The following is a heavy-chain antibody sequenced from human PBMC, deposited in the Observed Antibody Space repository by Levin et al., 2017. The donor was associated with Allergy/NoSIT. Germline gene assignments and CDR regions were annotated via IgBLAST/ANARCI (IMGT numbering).Heavy chain of an antibody. CDR1: GYSFTTYW. D-gene: IGHD4-11*01. CDR2: IYPGDSDT. Sequence: KAGGSLRLSCKVSGYSFTTYWIGWVRQMPGKGLEWMGIIYPGDSDTRYSPSFQGQVTISADKSISTAYLQWSSLKTSDTAMYYCARLGHDYINYVAWYWGQGTLVTVSS. V-gene: IGHV5-51*01. J-gene: IGHJ4*02. CDR3: ARLGHDYINYVAWY.